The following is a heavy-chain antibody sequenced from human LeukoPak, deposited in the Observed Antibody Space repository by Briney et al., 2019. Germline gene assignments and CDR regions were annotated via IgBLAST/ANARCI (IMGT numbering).Heavy chain of an antibody. D-gene: IGHD6-19*01. J-gene: IGHJ4*02. Sequence: PGGSLRLSCAASGFTFSSYSMNWVRQAPGKGLEWVSSISSGSGYIYYADSMKGRFTISRDNAENSLYLQMNSLRAEDTAVYYCARSYSGGHVDYFDYWGQGTLVTVSS. CDR3: ARSYSGGHVDYFDY. CDR1: GFTFSSYS. CDR2: ISSGSGYI. V-gene: IGHV3-21*01.